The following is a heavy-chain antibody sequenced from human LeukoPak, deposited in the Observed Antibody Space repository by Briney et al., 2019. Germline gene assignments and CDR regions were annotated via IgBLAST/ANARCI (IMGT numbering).Heavy chain of an antibody. CDR1: GLTGLELS. V-gene: IGHV1-24*01. J-gene: IGHJ3*01. D-gene: IGHD3-3*01. CDR3: GTRTFSGVVTYAFQL. CDR2: LDREDCDP. Sequence: ASVKVSYKLSGLTGLELSMHGVRQAPGKGLEWMGGLDREDCDPIYEQKFQGRVTMTEDTSTDTAYMELRSLTSDDTAVYYCGTRTFSGVVTYAFQLWGRGTLVTVSS.